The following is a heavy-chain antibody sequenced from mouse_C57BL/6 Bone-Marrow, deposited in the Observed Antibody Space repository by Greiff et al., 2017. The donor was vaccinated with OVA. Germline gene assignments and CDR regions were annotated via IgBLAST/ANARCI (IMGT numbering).Heavy chain of an antibody. J-gene: IGHJ4*01. CDR2: IYPGGGYT. CDR3: ARGDYYGSSHYYAMDY. V-gene: IGHV1-63*01. CDR1: GYTFTNYW. D-gene: IGHD1-1*01. Sequence: QVQLQQSGAELVRPGTSVKMSCKASGYTFTNYWIGWAKQRPGHGLEWIGDIYPGGGYTNYNEKFKGKATMTADKSSSTAYMQFSSLTSEDSAIYYCARGDYYGSSHYYAMDYWGQGTSVTVSS.